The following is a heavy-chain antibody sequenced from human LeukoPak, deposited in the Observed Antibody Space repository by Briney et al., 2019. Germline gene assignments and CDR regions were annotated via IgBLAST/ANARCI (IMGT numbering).Heavy chain of an antibody. J-gene: IGHJ4*02. CDR3: ARLRLTTGEVFDY. D-gene: IGHD7-27*01. Sequence: SETLSLTCTVSGGSISSSSYYWGWIRQPPGKGLEWIGSIYYSGSTYYNPSLKSRVTISVDTSKNQFSLKLGSVTAADTAVYYCARLRLTTGEVFDYWGQGTLVTVSS. V-gene: IGHV4-39*01. CDR2: IYYSGST. CDR1: GGSISSSSYY.